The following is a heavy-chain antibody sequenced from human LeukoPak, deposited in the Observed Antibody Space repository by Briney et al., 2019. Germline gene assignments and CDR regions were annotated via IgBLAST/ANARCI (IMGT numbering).Heavy chain of an antibody. CDR2: VSYDGREK. Sequence: GGSLRLSCEASFFAFSSFSMHGVRQAPGRGLEGVSGVSYDGREKYYADSVKGRFTISRDNSKNTLFLHINSLGTEDTSLSFCESDRLSLVSMSGGIFDFWGRGTMVIVSS. CDR3: ESDRLSLVSMSGGIFDF. J-gene: IGHJ2*01. D-gene: IGHD2/OR15-2a*01. CDR1: FFAFSSFS. V-gene: IGHV3-30*03.